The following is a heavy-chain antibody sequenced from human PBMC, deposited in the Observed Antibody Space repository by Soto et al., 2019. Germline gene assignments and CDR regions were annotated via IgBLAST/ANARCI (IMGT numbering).Heavy chain of an antibody. D-gene: IGHD6-19*01. Sequence: GGSLRLSCAASGFSFSRHWMHWVRQPPGKGLVRVSRINGNGSTTSDADFVKGRVTISRDNAKNTLYLQMNSLGDEDTAVYYCVRALAGSRNGFDIWGQGTVVTVSS. V-gene: IGHV3-74*01. CDR2: INGNGSTT. CDR1: GFSFSRHW. CDR3: VRALAGSRNGFDI. J-gene: IGHJ3*02.